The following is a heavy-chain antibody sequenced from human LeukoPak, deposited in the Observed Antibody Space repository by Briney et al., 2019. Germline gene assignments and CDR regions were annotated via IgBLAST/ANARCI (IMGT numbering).Heavy chain of an antibody. CDR2: INPSGGST. Sequence: ASVKVSCKASGYTFTSYYMHWVRQAPGQGLEWMGIINPSGGSTSYAQKFQGRVTMTRDTSTSTVYMELSSLRSEDTAVYYYARAGSSSWYNSWFDPWGQGTLVTVSS. CDR3: ARAGSSSWYNSWFDP. V-gene: IGHV1-46*01. D-gene: IGHD6-13*01. J-gene: IGHJ5*02. CDR1: GYTFTSYY.